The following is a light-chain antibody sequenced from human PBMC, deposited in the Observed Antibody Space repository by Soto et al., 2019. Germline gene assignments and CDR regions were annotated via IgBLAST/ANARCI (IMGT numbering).Light chain of an antibody. V-gene: IGKV1-33*01. CDR2: DAS. CDR1: QDISNY. CDR3: QQYDNLPSLT. Sequence: DIQMTQSPSSLSASVGDRVTITCQASQDISNYLNWYQQKPGKAPKLLIYDASNLETGVPSRFSGSGSGTDFTFTISSLQPEDIATYYCQQYDNLPSLTFGAGPKVDIK. J-gene: IGKJ4*01.